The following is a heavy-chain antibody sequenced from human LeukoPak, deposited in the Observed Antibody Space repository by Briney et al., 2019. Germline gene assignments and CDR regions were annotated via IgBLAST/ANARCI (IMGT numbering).Heavy chain of an antibody. D-gene: IGHD6-13*01. CDR3: ARRTHSSSDAFDI. V-gene: IGHV1-69*05. CDR1: GGTFSTYT. J-gene: IGHJ3*02. CDR2: IIPVSGAS. Sequence: SVKVSCKASGGTFSTYTVNWVRQAPGQGLDWMGAIIPVSGASNYAQKFQGRVTITTDDSTTTAYMELSSLRSEDTAVYYCARRTHSSSDAFDIWGQGTMVTVSS.